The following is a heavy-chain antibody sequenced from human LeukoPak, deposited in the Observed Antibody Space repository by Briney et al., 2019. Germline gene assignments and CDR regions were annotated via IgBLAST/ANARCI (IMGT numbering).Heavy chain of an antibody. CDR3: ARLGGSLDFWSGYYL. D-gene: IGHD3-3*01. J-gene: IGHJ4*02. CDR1: GYSFTTYW. CDR2: IYPGDSDT. V-gene: IGHV5-51*01. Sequence: GESLKISCKGSGYSFTTYWIGWVRQMPGKGLEWMGIIYPGDSDTRYSPSFQGQVTISADKSISTAYLQWSSLKASDTAMYYCARLGGSLDFWSGYYLWGQGTLVTVSS.